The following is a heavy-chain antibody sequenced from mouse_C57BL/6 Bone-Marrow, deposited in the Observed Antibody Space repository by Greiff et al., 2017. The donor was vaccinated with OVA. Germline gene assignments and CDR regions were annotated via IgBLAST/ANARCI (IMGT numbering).Heavy chain of an antibody. CDR3: ARALYYYGSTPYGYFDV. D-gene: IGHD1-1*01. J-gene: IGHJ1*03. CDR2: IHPNSGST. V-gene: IGHV1-64*01. CDR1: GYTFTSYW. Sequence: QVQLQQPGAELVKPGASVKLSCKASGYTFTSYWMHWVKQRPGQGLEWIGMIHPNSGSTNYHEKFKSEATLTVDKSSSTAYMQLSSLTSEDSAVYYCARALYYYGSTPYGYFDVWGTGTTVTVSS.